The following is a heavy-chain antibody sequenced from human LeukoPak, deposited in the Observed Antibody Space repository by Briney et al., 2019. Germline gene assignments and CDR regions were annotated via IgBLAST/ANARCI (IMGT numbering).Heavy chain of an antibody. CDR3: ARGYYYGSGSYPWMDV. J-gene: IGHJ6*04. D-gene: IGHD3-10*01. CDR1: GYTFTSYG. CDR2: IGTDNANT. Sequence: ASVKVSCKASGYTFTSYGISWVRQAPGQGLEWMGWIGTDNANTNYAQKLQGRVTMTTDTSTSTAYMELRSLRSDDTAVYYCARGYYYGSGSYPWMDVWGKGTTVTISS. V-gene: IGHV1-18*01.